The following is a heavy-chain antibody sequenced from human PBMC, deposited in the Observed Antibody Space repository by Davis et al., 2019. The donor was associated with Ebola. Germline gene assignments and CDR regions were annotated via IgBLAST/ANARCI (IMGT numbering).Heavy chain of an antibody. CDR2: VSPDGSAT. Sequence: HTGGSLRLSCAASGFGFSNYWIHWVRQAPGKGLVWVSRVSPDGSATGYADSVRGRFTISRDNSKNTLYLQMNGLRVEDTAIYYCAKDTSNIWFDIWGQGTNVTVSS. V-gene: IGHV3-74*01. J-gene: IGHJ3*02. D-gene: IGHD1-26*01. CDR1: GFGFSNYW. CDR3: AKDTSNIWFDI.